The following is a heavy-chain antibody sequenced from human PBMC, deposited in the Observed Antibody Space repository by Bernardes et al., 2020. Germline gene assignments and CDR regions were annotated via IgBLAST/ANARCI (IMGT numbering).Heavy chain of an antibody. CDR2: IGTAGDT. J-gene: IGHJ6*04. CDR3: ARANAYSSSWYRGYYYGMDV. V-gene: IGHV3-13*01. CDR1: GFTFSSYD. D-gene: IGHD6-13*01. Sequence: RGSLRLSCAASGFTFSSYDMHWVRQATGTGLEWVSAIGTAGDTNYPGSVKGRFTISRENAKNSLYLQMNSLRAGDTAVYYCARANAYSSSWYRGYYYGMDVWGKGTTVTVSS.